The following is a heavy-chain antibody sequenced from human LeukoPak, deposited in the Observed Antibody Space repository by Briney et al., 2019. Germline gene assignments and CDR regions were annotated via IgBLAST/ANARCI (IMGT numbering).Heavy chain of an antibody. CDR3: ARGLRWPDF. CDR2: INQFGSVR. D-gene: IGHD4-23*01. V-gene: IGHV3-7*03. Sequence: GGSLRLSCEAYGFTFSDDWMNWVRQAPGKGLECVANINQFGSVRHYMDSVKGRFTISRDNSKNSLSLQMNSLRADDTAVYFCARGLRWPDFGGQGTLVTVSS. CDR1: GFTFSDDW. J-gene: IGHJ4*02.